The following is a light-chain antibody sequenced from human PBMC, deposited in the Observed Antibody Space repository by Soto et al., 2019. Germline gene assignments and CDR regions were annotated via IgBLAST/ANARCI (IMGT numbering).Light chain of an antibody. CDR2: TAS. J-gene: IGKJ1*01. CDR3: QQSFITPQT. V-gene: IGKV1-39*01. Sequence: DIQMTQSPSARAASVLGRVTITFRASQSISSYLNWYLQKPGKAPKLLIYTASNLQSGVPSRFSGSGSGTDFTLTISSLQPEDFAIYYCQQSFITPQTFGQGTTVDIK. CDR1: QSISSY.